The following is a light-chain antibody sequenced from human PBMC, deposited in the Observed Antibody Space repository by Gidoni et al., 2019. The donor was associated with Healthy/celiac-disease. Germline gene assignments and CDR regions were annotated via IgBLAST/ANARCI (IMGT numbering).Light chain of an antibody. CDR2: GAS. J-gene: IGKJ1*01. CDR1: QSVSSN. Sequence: EIVMTQSPATLSVSPGERATLSCRASQSVSSNFAWYQQNPGQAPRLLIYGASTRATGIPARFSGSGSGTEFTLTISSLQSEDFAVYYCQQYNNWPRGTFGQGTKVEIK. CDR3: QQYNNWPRGT. V-gene: IGKV3-15*01.